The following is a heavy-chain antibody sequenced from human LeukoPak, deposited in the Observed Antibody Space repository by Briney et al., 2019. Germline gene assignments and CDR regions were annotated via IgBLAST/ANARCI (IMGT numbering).Heavy chain of an antibody. J-gene: IGHJ4*02. Sequence: GGSLRLSCAASGFTFSNYGMHWVRQAPGKGLEWVAFIRYDGSNKYYADSVKGRFTISRDNSKNTLYLQMNSLRAEDTAVYYCAKKGRIFGVVIPAFDYWGQGTLVTVSS. V-gene: IGHV3-30*02. CDR3: AKKGRIFGVVIPAFDY. CDR1: GFTFSNYG. D-gene: IGHD3-3*01. CDR2: IRYDGSNK.